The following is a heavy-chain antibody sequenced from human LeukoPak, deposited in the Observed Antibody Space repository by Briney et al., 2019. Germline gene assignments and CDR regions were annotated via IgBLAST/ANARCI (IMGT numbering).Heavy chain of an antibody. Sequence: AASVKVSCKASGYTFTGYYLNWVRQAPGQGLEWMGWINPNSGGTNYAQKFQGWVTMTRDTSISTAYMEMSRLRSDDTAVYYCAREKEWELKSRVGMDVWGQGTTVTVSS. CDR3: AREKEWELKSRVGMDV. CDR1: GYTFTGYY. V-gene: IGHV1-2*04. J-gene: IGHJ6*02. D-gene: IGHD1-26*01. CDR2: INPNSGGT.